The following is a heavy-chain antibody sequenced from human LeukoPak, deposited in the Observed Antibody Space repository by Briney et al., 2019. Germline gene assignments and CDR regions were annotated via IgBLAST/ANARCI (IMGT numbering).Heavy chain of an antibody. D-gene: IGHD3-10*01. V-gene: IGHV4-59*01. CDR2: IYYSGST. J-gene: IGHJ6*03. CDR1: GGSISSYY. Sequence: SETLSLTCTVSGGSISSYYWSWIRQPPGKGLEWIGYIYYSGSTNYNPSLKSRVTISVDTSKNQFSLKLSSVTAADTAVYYCARATDYYGSGSYYRRGRYYYYYMDVWGKGTTVTVSS. CDR3: ARATDYYGSGSYYRRGRYYYYYMDV.